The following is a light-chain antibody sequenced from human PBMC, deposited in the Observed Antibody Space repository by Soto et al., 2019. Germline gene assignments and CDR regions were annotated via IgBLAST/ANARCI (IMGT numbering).Light chain of an antibody. V-gene: IGKV3-20*01. CDR3: QQYNHWPPT. CDR2: ATS. CDR1: QSISRSD. Sequence: EIVLTQSPGTVSLSPGESATLSCRASQSISRSDLAWYQHRPGQSPRLLIYATSSRATGIPVRFTGGGAGTGFTLTISRLEPEDSAVYYCQQYNHWPPTFGHGTKVDI. J-gene: IGKJ1*01.